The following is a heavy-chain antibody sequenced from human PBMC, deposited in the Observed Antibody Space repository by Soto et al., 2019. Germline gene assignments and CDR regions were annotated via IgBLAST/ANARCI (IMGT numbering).Heavy chain of an antibody. D-gene: IGHD3-3*01. Sequence: ETLSLTCTVSGGSISNYYCNWIRQPAGKGLEWIGRIDTSGSTNYNPSLKSRVTMSVDTSKQEFSLKLSSVTAADTALYYCARGGQDFWSGPFDYWGRGALVTVSS. V-gene: IGHV4-4*07. J-gene: IGHJ4*02. CDR1: GGSISNYY. CDR3: ARGGQDFWSGPFDY. CDR2: IDTSGST.